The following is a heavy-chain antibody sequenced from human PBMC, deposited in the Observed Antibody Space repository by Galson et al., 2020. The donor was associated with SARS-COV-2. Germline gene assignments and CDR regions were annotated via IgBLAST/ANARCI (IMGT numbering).Heavy chain of an antibody. CDR3: ARGATSSGWYLPDAFDI. V-gene: IGHV3-48*03. Sequence: GGSLRLSCAASGFTFRSYEMNWVRQAPGKGLEWVSYISGSDYTIYYADSVKGRFTISRDNAKNSLYLQMNSLRAEDTAVYYCARGATSSGWYLPDAFDIWGQGTMVTVSS. J-gene: IGHJ3*02. D-gene: IGHD6-19*01. CDR2: ISGSDYTI. CDR1: GFTFRSYE.